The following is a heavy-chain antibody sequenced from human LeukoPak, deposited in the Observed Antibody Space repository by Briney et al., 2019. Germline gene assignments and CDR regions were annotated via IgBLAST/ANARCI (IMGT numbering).Heavy chain of an antibody. CDR3: TRVPYGDYSNWFDP. CDR1: GGSISSGDYY. CDR2: IYYSGST. V-gene: IGHV4-30-4*01. D-gene: IGHD4-17*01. J-gene: IGHJ5*02. Sequence: SETLSLTCTVSGGSISSGDYYWSWIRQPPGKGLGWIGYIYYSGSTYYNPSLKSRVTISVDTSKNQFSLKLSSVTAADTAVYYCTRVPYGDYSNWFDPWGQGTLVTVSS.